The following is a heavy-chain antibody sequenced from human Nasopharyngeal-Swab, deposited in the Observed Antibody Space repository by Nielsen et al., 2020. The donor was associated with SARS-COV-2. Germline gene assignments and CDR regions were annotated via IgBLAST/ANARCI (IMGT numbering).Heavy chain of an antibody. CDR3: ARARDGYNLAY. J-gene: IGHJ4*02. D-gene: IGHD5-24*01. Sequence: WIRQPPGKGLVWVSRINSDGSSTTYADSVKGRFTISRDNAKNTLYLQMNSLRAEDTAVYYCARARDGYNLAYWGQGTLATVPS. V-gene: IGHV3-74*01. CDR2: INSDGSST.